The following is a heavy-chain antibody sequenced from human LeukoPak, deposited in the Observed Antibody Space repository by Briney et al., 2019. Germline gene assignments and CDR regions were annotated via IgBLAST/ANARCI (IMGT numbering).Heavy chain of an antibody. Sequence: SETLSLTCTVSGDSLTSTSYYWGWIRQPPGKGLEWIGNIYFSGNTFYNPSLKSRVTISADTSKNQFSLTVTSVTAADTAVYYCATLAYRDDYWGQGTLVTVSS. D-gene: IGHD2-21*01. V-gene: IGHV4-39*07. CDR2: IYFSGNT. CDR3: ATLAYRDDY. J-gene: IGHJ4*02. CDR1: GDSLTSTSYY.